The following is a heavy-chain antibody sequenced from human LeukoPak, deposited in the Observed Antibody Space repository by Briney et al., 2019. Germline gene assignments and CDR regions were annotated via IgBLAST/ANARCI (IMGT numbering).Heavy chain of an antibody. CDR1: GYSISSGYY. CDR3: ARYAWGTAADPY. J-gene: IGHJ4*02. CDR2: IYHSGST. V-gene: IGHV4-38-2*01. Sequence: SETLSLTCAVCGYSISSGYYWGWIRQPPRKGLEWIGSIYHSGSTYYNPSLKSRVTISVDTSKNQFSLKLSSVTAADTAVYYCARYAWGTAADPYWGQGTLDTV. D-gene: IGHD3-16*01.